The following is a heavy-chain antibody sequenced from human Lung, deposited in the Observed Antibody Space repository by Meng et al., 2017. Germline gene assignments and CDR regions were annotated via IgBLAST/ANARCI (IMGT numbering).Heavy chain of an antibody. J-gene: IGHJ4*02. CDR1: GGSFSDYY. Sequence: QAQLQQWVAGLLNPSEPLALTCVVSGGSFSDYYWSWIRQPPGKGLEWIGEINHSGSTNYNPSLESRATISVDTSQNNLSLKLSSVTAADSAVYYCARGPTTMAHDFDYWGQGTLVTVSS. CDR2: INHSGST. CDR3: ARGPTTMAHDFDY. D-gene: IGHD4-11*01. V-gene: IGHV4-34*01.